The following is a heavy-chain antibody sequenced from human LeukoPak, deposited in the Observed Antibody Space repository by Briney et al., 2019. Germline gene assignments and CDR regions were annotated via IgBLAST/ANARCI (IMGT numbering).Heavy chain of an antibody. CDR3: TTLTVASSFDY. CDR1: EFAFSVYE. CDR2: ISSSGGTR. V-gene: IGHV3-48*03. D-gene: IGHD6-19*01. Sequence: GGSLKLSCAASEFAFSVYEMYWVRQAPGKGLEWVSYISSSGGTRYYADSVKGRFTISRDNAKNSLYLQMNSLRAEDTAVYYCTTLTVASSFDYWGQGALVTVSS. J-gene: IGHJ4*02.